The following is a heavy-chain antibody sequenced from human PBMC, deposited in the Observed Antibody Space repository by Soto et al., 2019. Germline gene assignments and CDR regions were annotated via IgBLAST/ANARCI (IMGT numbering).Heavy chain of an antibody. CDR1: GYSFTSYW. V-gene: IGHV5-51*03. D-gene: IGHD2-2*01. J-gene: IGHJ4*02. CDR2: IYPGDSDT. Sequence: EVQLVQSGAEVKKPGESLKISCKGSGYSFTSYWIGWVRQMPGKGLEWMGIIYPGDSDTRYSPSFQGQVTISADKSISTAYLQWSSLKASDTAMYYCARRLGYCSSTSCYDGFDYWGQRTLVTVSS. CDR3: ARRLGYCSSTSCYDGFDY.